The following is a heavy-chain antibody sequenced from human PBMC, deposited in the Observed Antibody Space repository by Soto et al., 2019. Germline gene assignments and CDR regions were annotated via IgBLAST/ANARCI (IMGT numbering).Heavy chain of an antibody. D-gene: IGHD3-3*01. J-gene: IGHJ5*02. Sequence: LLQSGGDLVQPGGSLRLSCAASGFTFSDYAMTWVRQAPGKGLEWVSDISDGDGDTHYADSVRGRFVISRDNSKNTLYMQMDSLRLEDTGVYYCARDGLPDDFRSGGYWFDPWGQGTQVTVSS. CDR2: ISDGDGDT. CDR3: ARDGLPDDFRSGGYWFDP. V-gene: IGHV3-23*01. CDR1: GFTFSDYA.